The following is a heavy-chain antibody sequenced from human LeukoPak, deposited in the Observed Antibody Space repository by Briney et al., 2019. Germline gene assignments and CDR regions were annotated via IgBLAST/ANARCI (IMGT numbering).Heavy chain of an antibody. CDR3: VREIWWRFDY. V-gene: IGHV3-7*01. CDR1: GFNFTNHY. J-gene: IGHJ4*02. D-gene: IGHD5-12*01. Sequence: PGGSLRLSCSASGFNFTNHYMSWVRQAPGKGLEGVPKIKPDGSEKYYVDSVKGRLTISRDNSKNSLFLHLNSLRAEDTAVYYCVREIWWRFDYWGQGSLVTVSS. CDR2: IKPDGSEK.